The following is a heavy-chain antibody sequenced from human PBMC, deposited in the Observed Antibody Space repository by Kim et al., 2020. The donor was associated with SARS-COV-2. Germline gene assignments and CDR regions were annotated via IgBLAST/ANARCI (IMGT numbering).Heavy chain of an antibody. D-gene: IGHD2-2*01. CDR3: ARSEYQLLLRRDY. Sequence: CNPSLKRRVTISVDTAKNQFSLKLSSVTAADTAVYYCARSEYQLLLRRDYWGQGTLVTVSS. J-gene: IGHJ4*02. V-gene: IGHV4-39*01.